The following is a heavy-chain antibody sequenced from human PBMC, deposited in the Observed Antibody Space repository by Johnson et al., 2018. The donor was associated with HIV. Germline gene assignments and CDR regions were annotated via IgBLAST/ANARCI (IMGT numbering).Heavy chain of an antibody. V-gene: IGHV3-66*02. CDR2: IYSGGST. CDR3: ARARDWNYGDI. Sequence: LQLVESGGGLVQPGGSLRLSCAASGFTFSSYWMHWVRQGPGTGLEWVSVIYSGGSTYYADSVKGRFTISRDNSKNTLYLQMNSLRAEDTAVYYCARARDWNYGDIWGQGTMVTVSS. D-gene: IGHD1-7*01. CDR1: GFTFSSYW. J-gene: IGHJ3*02.